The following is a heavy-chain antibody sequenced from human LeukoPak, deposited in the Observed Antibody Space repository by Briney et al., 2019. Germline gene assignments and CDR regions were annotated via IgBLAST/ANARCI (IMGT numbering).Heavy chain of an antibody. V-gene: IGHV3-33*01. CDR3: ARATPYYDFWSGYLEY. J-gene: IGHJ4*02. CDR2: IWYDGSSK. D-gene: IGHD3-3*01. Sequence: GRSLRLSCAASGFTFSSYGMHWVRQAPGKGLEWVAVIWYDGSSKYYADSVKGRFTISRDNSKNTLYLQMNSLRAEDTAVYYCARATPYYDFWSGYLEYWGQGTLVTVSS. CDR1: GFTFSSYG.